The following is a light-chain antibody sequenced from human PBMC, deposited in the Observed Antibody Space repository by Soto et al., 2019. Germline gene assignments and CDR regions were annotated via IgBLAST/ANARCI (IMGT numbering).Light chain of an antibody. J-gene: IGLJ1*01. CDR3: TSYTSTSTYV. Sequence: QSALTQPASVSGPPGQSITSSCTGTSSDVGAYNYVSWYQHHPGKAPRLVIYDVTNRPSGISDRFSGSKSGNTASLTISGLLAEDEADYYCTSYTSTSTYVFGTGTKVTVL. CDR2: DVT. V-gene: IGLV2-14*01. CDR1: SSDVGAYNY.